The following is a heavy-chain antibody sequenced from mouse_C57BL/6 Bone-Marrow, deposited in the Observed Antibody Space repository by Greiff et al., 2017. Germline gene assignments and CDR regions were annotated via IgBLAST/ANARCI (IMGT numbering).Heavy chain of an antibody. Sequence: VQLKESGTVLARPGASVKMSCKTSGYPFTSYWMHWVKQRPGQGLEWVGAIYPGNSDTSYNQKFKGTAKLTAVTSASTAYMELSRLTNEDSAVYYCTKIYYYGSRTFYFDYRGKGTTLSAAS. CDR3: TKIYYYGSRTFYFDY. CDR1: GYPFTSYW. D-gene: IGHD1-1*01. CDR2: IYPGNSDT. J-gene: IGHJ2*01. V-gene: IGHV1-5*01.